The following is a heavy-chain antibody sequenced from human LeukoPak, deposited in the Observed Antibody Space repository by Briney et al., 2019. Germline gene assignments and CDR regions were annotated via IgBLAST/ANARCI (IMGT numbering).Heavy chain of an antibody. D-gene: IGHD3-22*01. CDR2: IYPGDSDT. CDR3: ARRTSLPTYYYDSSGYYGGNDAFDI. V-gene: IGHV5-51*01. J-gene: IGHJ3*02. Sequence: GESLKISCKGSGYRFTSYWIGWVRQMPGKGLEWMGIIYPGDSDTRYSPSFQGQVNISEDKSISTAYLQWSTLKTSDTGMYYCARRTSLPTYYYDSSGYYGGNDAFDIWGQGKMVTVSS. CDR1: GYRFTSYW.